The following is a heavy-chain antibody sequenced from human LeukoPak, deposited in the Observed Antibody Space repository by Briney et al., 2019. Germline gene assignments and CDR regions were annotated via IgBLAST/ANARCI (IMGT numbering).Heavy chain of an antibody. CDR3: AKGASSGWLLYWFEP. J-gene: IGHJ5*02. V-gene: IGHV3-23*01. CDR2: ISGSGART. CDR1: GLTCTEYA. Sequence: GESLRLSYAAWGLTCTEYAMTCVRTAARKVLDRVPGISGSGARTYYADSVKGRFTISRDNSKNTLYLQMNSLRVEDTALYYCAKGASSGWLLYWFEPWGPGTLVTVSS. D-gene: IGHD6-19*01.